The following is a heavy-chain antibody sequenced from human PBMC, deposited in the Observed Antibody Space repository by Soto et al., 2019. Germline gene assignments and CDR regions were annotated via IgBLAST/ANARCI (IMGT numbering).Heavy chain of an antibody. CDR2: IKSKTDGGTT. D-gene: IGHD3-10*01. Sequence: PGGSLRLSCAASGFTFSNAWMSWVRQAPGKGLEWVGRIKSKTDGGTTDYAAPVKGRFTISRDDSKNTLYLQMNSLKTEDTAVYLCTTDRGWRDVWFGESRYFDYWGQGALVTVSS. CDR1: GFTFSNAW. CDR3: TTDRGWRDVWFGESRYFDY. J-gene: IGHJ4*02. V-gene: IGHV3-15*01.